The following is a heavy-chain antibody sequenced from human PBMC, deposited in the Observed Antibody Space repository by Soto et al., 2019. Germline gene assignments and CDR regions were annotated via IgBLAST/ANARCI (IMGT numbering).Heavy chain of an antibody. J-gene: IGHJ6*02. Sequence: EVQLLESGGGLVQPGGSLRLSCAASGFTFSSYAMSWVRQAPGKGLEWVSAISGSGGSTYYADSVKGRFTISRDTSKNTLYLQMNSLRAEDTAVYYCAKDHYDFWSGYSHYYYYYGMDVWGQGTTVTVSS. CDR2: ISGSGGST. CDR1: GFTFSSYA. V-gene: IGHV3-23*01. CDR3: AKDHYDFWSGYSHYYYYYGMDV. D-gene: IGHD3-3*01.